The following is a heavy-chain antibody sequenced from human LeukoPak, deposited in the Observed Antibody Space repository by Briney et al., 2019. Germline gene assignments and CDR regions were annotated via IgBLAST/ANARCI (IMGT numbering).Heavy chain of an antibody. J-gene: IGHJ4*02. CDR2: INHSGST. Sequence: PSETLSLTCAVYGGSFSGYHWSWIRQPPGKGLEWIGEINHSGSTNYNPSLKSRVTISVDTSKNQFSLKLSSVTAADTAVYYCARDSSSWNFDYWGQGTLVTVSS. CDR1: GGSFSGYH. V-gene: IGHV4-34*01. D-gene: IGHD6-6*01. CDR3: ARDSSSWNFDY.